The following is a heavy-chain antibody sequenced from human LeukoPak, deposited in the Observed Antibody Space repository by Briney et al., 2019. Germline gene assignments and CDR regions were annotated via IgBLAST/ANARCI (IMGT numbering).Heavy chain of an antibody. CDR2: INHSGST. Sequence: SETLSLTCAVYGGSFSGYYWSWIRQPPGKGLEWIGEINHSGSTNYNPSLKSRVTISVDTSKNQFSLKLSSVTAADTAVYYCARGSQYYYDSSGYYSHDYWGQGTLVTVSS. V-gene: IGHV4-34*01. J-gene: IGHJ4*02. D-gene: IGHD3-22*01. CDR3: ARGSQYYYDSSGYYSHDY. CDR1: GGSFSGYY.